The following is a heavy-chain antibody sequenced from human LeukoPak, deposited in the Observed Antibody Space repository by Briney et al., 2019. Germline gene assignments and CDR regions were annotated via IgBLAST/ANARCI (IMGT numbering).Heavy chain of an antibody. CDR1: GGSITNGGYY. CDR3: AREIEARLGELSSNWFDP. Sequence: PSETLSLTCTVSGGSITNGGYYWSWIRQLPGKGLERIGYIYYSGSTYYVPSLQSRLTLSVDTSKNKFSLKLSSVTAADTAVYYCAREIEARLGELSSNWFDPWGQGTLVTVSS. CDR2: IYYSGST. D-gene: IGHD3-16*02. J-gene: IGHJ5*02. V-gene: IGHV4-31*03.